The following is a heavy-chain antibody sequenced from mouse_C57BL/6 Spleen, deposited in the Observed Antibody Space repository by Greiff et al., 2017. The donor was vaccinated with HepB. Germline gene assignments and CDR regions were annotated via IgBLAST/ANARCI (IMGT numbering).Heavy chain of an antibody. Sequence: QVQLQQPGAELVRPGSSVKLSCKASGYTFTSYWMHWVKQRPIQGLEWIGNIDPSDSETHYNQKFKDKATLTVDKSSSTAYMQLSSLTSEDSAVYYCARSGEFITTVVNAMDYWGQGTSVTVSS. J-gene: IGHJ4*01. CDR3: ARSGEFITTVVNAMDY. D-gene: IGHD1-1*01. V-gene: IGHV1-52*01. CDR1: GYTFTSYW. CDR2: IDPSDSET.